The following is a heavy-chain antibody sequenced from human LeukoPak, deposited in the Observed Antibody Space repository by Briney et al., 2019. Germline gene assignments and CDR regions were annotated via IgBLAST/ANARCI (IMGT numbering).Heavy chain of an antibody. CDR2: ISDDGRHN. D-gene: IGHD2-8*01. V-gene: IGHV3-30*04. Sequence: SGGSLRLSCAASGFTFSTYAMNWVRKAPGKGLEWVAVISDDGRHNYYADSVKGRFTISRDNSKSTLYLQMNSLRDDDSAAYFCARVYLERLTAGYFDHWGQGTQVTVSP. CDR3: ARVYLERLTAGYFDH. CDR1: GFTFSTYA. J-gene: IGHJ4*02.